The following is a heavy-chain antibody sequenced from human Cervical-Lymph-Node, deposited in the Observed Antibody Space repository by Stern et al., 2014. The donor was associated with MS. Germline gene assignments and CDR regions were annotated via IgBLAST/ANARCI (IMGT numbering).Heavy chain of an antibody. J-gene: IGHJ6*02. CDR1: GYTFTSYG. D-gene: IGHD5-24*01. V-gene: IGHV1-18*04. CDR3: ARDRQRWLQDYYYYGMDV. CDR2: ISAYNGNT. Sequence: QVQLVQSGAEVKKPGASVKVSCKASGYTFTSYGISWVRQAPGQGLEWMGLISAYNGNTNYAQKLQGRVTMTTDTSTSTAYMELRSLRSDDTAVYYCARDRQRWLQDYYYYGMDVWGQGTTVTVSS.